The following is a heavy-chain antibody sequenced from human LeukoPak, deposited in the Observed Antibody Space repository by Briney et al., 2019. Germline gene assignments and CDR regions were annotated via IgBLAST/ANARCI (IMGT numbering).Heavy chain of an antibody. CDR2: INHSGST. J-gene: IGHJ5*02. CDR3: ARASSGYGRRRWFDP. V-gene: IGHV4-34*01. CDR1: GGSFSGYY. Sequence: SETLSLTCAVYGGSFSGYYWNWIRQPPGKGLEWIGEINHSGSTNYNPSLKSRVTISVDTSKNQFSLKLSSVTAADTAVYYCARASSGYGRRRWFDPWGQGTLVTVSS. D-gene: IGHD3-22*01.